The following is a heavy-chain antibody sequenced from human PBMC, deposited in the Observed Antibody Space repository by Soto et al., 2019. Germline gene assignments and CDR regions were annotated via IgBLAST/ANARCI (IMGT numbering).Heavy chain of an antibody. CDR2: ISAYNGNT. J-gene: IGHJ3*02. D-gene: IGHD3-10*01. CDR1: GYTLTSYG. Sequence: ASVKVSCKASGYTLTSYGISWVRQAPGQGLEWLGWISAYNGNTNYAQKFQGRVTMTRNTSISTAYMELSSLRSEDTALYYCARGINYYDSGDDAFDIWGQGTMVTVSS. V-gene: IGHV1-18*01. CDR3: ARGINYYDSGDDAFDI.